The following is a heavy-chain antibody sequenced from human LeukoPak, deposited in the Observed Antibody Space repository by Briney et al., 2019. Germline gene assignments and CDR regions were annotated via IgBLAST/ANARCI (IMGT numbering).Heavy chain of an antibody. D-gene: IGHD3-10*01. Sequence: SETLSLICTVSGASISSGGYYWSWIRQHPGKGLEWIGYVYYSGSTYYNPSLKSRVTISVDTSKNQFSLRLNSVTAADTAVYYCARDRGMVQGVRLHNWFDPWGQGTLVTVSS. J-gene: IGHJ5*02. CDR1: GASISSGGYY. CDR3: ARDRGMVQGVRLHNWFDP. V-gene: IGHV4-31*03. CDR2: VYYSGST.